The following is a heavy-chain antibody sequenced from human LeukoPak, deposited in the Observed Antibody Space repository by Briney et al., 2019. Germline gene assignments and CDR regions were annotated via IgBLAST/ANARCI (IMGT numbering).Heavy chain of an antibody. CDR2: IYYGGST. CDR3: ARGVREWLLYYYYMDV. D-gene: IGHD3-3*01. J-gene: IGHJ6*03. CDR1: GGPISSHY. Sequence: SETLSLTCTVSGGPISSHYWSWIRQPPGKGLEWIGYIYYGGSTNYNPSLKSRVTISVDTSKNQFSLKLSSVTAADTAVYYCARGVREWLLYYYYMDVWGKGTTITVSS. V-gene: IGHV4-59*11.